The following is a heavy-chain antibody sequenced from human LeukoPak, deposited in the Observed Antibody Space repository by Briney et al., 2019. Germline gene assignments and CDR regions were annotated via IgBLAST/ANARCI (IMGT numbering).Heavy chain of an antibody. CDR3: ARAGRLRTVTTPYYYYMDV. CDR2: INPNSGGT. J-gene: IGHJ6*03. V-gene: IGHV1-2*02. CDR1: GYTFTDYS. Sequence: GASVKVSCKASGYTFTDYSMHWVRQAPGQGLEWMGWINPNSGGTNYAQKFQGRVTMTRDTSISTAYMELSSLRSEDTAVYYCARAGRLRTVTTPYYYYMDVWGKGTTVTVSS. D-gene: IGHD4-11*01.